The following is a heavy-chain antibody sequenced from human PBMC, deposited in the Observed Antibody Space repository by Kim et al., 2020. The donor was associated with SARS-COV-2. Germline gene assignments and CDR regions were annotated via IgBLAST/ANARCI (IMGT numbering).Heavy chain of an antibody. D-gene: IGHD3-10*01. Sequence: ASVKVSCKASGYSFTAYDINWVRQATGQGLEWMGWMNPNSGNTGFAQKFQGRVTMTRVTMTRNTSISTAYMELNSLRSEDTAVYYCARGPDYGSGSSHFDYWGQGTLVTVSS. CDR1: GYSFTAYD. J-gene: IGHJ4*02. CDR2: MNPNSGNT. CDR3: ARGPDYGSGSSHFDY. V-gene: IGHV1-8*02.